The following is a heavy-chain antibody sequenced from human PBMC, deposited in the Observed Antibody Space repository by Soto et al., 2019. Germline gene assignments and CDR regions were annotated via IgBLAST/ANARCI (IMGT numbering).Heavy chain of an antibody. V-gene: IGHV4-59*13. CDR2: IYYTGRT. CDR1: GGSIRDYF. D-gene: IGHD2-21*02. CDR3: ARDTQYSGGDRYEDWFDS. J-gene: IGHJ5*01. Sequence: QVQLQESGPGLVKPSETLSLTCTVSGGSIRDYFWSWIRQPPGKGLEWIGHIYYTGRTNSNSSLKSRVTMSLDTSKNQFSLKLTSVTAADTAVYYCARDTQYSGGDRYEDWFDSWGQGTLVTVSS.